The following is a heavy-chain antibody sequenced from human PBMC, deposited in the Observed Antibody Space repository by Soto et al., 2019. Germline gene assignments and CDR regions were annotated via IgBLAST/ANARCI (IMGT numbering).Heavy chain of an antibody. V-gene: IGHV3-21*01. CDR1: GFTFSSYS. CDR2: ISSSSSYI. CDR3: ARFGRWFITIPDDGY. J-gene: IGHJ4*02. D-gene: IGHD3-3*01. Sequence: EVQLVESGGGLVKPGGSLRLSCAASGFTFSSYSMNWVRQAPGKGLEWVSSISSSSSYIYYADSVKGRFTISRDNAKNSLYLQMNSLRAEDTAVYYCARFGRWFITIPDDGYWGQGTLVTVSS.